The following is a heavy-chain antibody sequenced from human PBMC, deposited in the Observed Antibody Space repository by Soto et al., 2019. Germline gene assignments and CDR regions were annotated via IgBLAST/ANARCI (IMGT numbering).Heavy chain of an antibody. CDR2: SYHSAST. CDR1: GGSISSGGYS. V-gene: IGHV4-30-2*01. D-gene: IGHD1-1*01. Sequence: QLQLQESGSGLVKPSQTLSLTCAVSGGSISSGGYSWRWIRQPPGKGLEWIGYSYHSASTYYNPCLPRRVTIAVDRSKNPFSLKLSSVSAADTAVYYCARRVNISEPPPPRYRQLYYFDYWGQGTLVTVSS. J-gene: IGHJ4*02. CDR3: ARRVNISEPPPPRYRQLYYFDY.